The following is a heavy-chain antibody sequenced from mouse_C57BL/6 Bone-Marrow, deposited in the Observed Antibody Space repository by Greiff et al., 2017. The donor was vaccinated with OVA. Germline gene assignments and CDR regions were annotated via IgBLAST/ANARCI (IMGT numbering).Heavy chain of an antibody. V-gene: IGHV1-42*01. CDR1: GYSFTGYY. J-gene: IGHJ3*01. Sequence: EVQLQQSGPELVKPGASVKISCKASGYSFTGYYMNWVKQSPEKSLEWIGEINPSTGGTTYNQKFKAKATLTLDKSSSTAYRQLKSLTSEDSSVNYCARGGTCPFAYWGQGTLVTVSA. D-gene: IGHD4-1*01. CDR3: ARGGTCPFAY. CDR2: INPSTGGT.